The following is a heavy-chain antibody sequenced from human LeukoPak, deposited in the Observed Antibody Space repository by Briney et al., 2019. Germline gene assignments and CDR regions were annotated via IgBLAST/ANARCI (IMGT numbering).Heavy chain of an antibody. CDR3: ARGTHRSSIYYYYYYMDV. CDR1: GGTFSSYA. V-gene: IGHV1-69*04. Sequence: SVKVSCKASGGTFSSYAISWVRQAPGQGLEWMGRIIPILGIANYAQKFQGRVTITRNTSISTAYMELSSLRSEDTAVYYCARGTHRSSIYYYYYYMDVWGKGTTVTVSS. CDR2: IIPILGIA. J-gene: IGHJ6*03. D-gene: IGHD6-13*01.